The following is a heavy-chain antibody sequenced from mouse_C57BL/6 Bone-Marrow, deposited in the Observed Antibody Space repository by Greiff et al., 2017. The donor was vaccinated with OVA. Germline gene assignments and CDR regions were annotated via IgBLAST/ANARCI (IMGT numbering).Heavy chain of an antibody. V-gene: IGHV1-55*01. J-gene: IGHJ4*01. CDR3: ARSGSYCAVDC. CDR2: IYPGSGST. Sequence: VQLQQPGAELVKPGASVKMSCKASGYTFTSYWITWVKQRPGKGLEWIGDIYPGSGSTNYNEKFKSKATLTVDTSSSTDYMQLSSLTSEDSAVYYWARSGSYCAVDCWGQGTSVAVSS. D-gene: IGHD4-1*01. CDR1: GYTFTSYW.